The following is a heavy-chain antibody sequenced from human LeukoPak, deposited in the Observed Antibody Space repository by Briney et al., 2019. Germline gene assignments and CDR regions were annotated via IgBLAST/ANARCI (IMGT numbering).Heavy chain of an antibody. D-gene: IGHD3-3*01. CDR1: GGSISSGSYY. V-gene: IGHV4-30-2*01. Sequence: KPSQTLSLTCTVSGGSISSGSYYWSWIRQPPGKGLEWIGYIYHSGSTYYNPSLKSRVTISVDRSKNQFSLKLSSVTAADTAVYYCARAPHIDFWSGYYNYWGQGTLVTVSS. CDR3: ARAPHIDFWSGYYNY. CDR2: IYHSGST. J-gene: IGHJ4*02.